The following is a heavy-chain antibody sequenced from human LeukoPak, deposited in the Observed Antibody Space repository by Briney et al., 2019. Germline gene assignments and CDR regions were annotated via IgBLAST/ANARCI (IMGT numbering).Heavy chain of an antibody. CDR1: GYSFFYFG. Sequence: ASVKVSCKASGYSFFYFGVSWVRQAPGQGLEWMGWISTYTGNTDYAQNFHGRLTVTTDSSTSTTSMELRNLRSDDTAIYYCARVYSRYWMFYLDYWGKGTLVTVSS. V-gene: IGHV1-18*04. J-gene: IGHJ4*02. CDR2: ISTYTGNT. CDR3: ARVYSRYWMFYLDY. D-gene: IGHD2-15*01.